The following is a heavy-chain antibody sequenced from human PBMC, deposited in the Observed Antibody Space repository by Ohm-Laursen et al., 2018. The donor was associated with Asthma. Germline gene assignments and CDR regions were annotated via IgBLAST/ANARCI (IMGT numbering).Heavy chain of an antibody. Sequence: PGTLSLTCTVSGGSISSYYWSWIRQPPGKGLEWIGYIYYSGSTNYNPSLKSRVTIPVDTSKNQFSLKLSSVTAADTAVYYCARSWFGELSHFDYWGQGTLVTVSS. D-gene: IGHD3-10*01. CDR1: GGSISSYY. CDR3: ARSWFGELSHFDY. J-gene: IGHJ4*02. V-gene: IGHV4-59*01. CDR2: IYYSGST.